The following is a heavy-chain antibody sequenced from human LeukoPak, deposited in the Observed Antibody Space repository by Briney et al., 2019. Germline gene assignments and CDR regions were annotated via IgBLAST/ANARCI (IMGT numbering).Heavy chain of an antibody. CDR2: INPNSGGT. CDR1: GYTFTGYY. Sequence: ASVKVSCKASGYTFTGYYMHWVRQAPGQGLEWMGRINPNSGGTNYAQKFQGRVTMTRDTSISTAYTELSRLRSDDTAVYYCARSYYYDSSGRGYFDYWGQGTLVTVSS. V-gene: IGHV1-2*06. D-gene: IGHD3-22*01. J-gene: IGHJ4*02. CDR3: ARSYYYDSSGRGYFDY.